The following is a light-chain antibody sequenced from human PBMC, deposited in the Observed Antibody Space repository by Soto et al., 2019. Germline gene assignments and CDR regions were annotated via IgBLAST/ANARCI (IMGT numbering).Light chain of an antibody. J-gene: IGLJ1*01. CDR1: SSDVGGYNY. CDR2: EVS. Sequence: QSVLTQPPSASGSPGQSVAISCTGTSSDVGGYNYVSWYQQHPGKAPKLMVYEVSYRPSGVSNRFSGSKSGNTASLTISGLQAEDEADYYCRSYTSSSTLVVFGSGTKLTVL. V-gene: IGLV2-14*01. CDR3: RSYTSSSTLVV.